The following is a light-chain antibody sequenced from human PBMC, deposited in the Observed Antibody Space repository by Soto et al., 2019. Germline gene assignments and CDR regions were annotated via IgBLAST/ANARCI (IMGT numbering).Light chain of an antibody. CDR3: AAWDDSLSALL. V-gene: IGLV1-47*01. Sequence: QPVLTQPPSASGTPGQRVTISCSGSSSNIGSNYVYWYQQLPGTAPKLVIYRNNQRPSGVPDRFSGSKSGTSASLAISGLRSDDEADYYCAAWDDSLSALLFGGGTKLTVL. CDR2: RNN. CDR1: SSNIGSNY. J-gene: IGLJ2*01.